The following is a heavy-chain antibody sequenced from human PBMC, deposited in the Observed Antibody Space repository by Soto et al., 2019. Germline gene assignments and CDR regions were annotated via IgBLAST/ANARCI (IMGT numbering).Heavy chain of an antibody. J-gene: IGHJ4*01. D-gene: IGHD5-18*01. CDR2: ISGTGGST. V-gene: IGHV3-23*01. CDR1: GFTFSSYA. CDR3: VTYLGYISGL. Sequence: GGSLRLSCAASGFTFSSYAMTWVRQAPGKGLEWVSTISGTGGSTYYADSVKGRFTISRDDSKNSVHLQMNSLKTEDTARYHCVTYLGYISGLWGHGSLVTVYS.